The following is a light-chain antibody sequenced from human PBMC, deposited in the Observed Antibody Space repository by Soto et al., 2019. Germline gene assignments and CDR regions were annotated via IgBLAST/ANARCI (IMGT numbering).Light chain of an antibody. CDR3: QQYNNWPRT. CDR1: QSVNSN. Sequence: EIVMTQSPATLSLSPGERATLSCRASQSVNSNLAWYQQKPGQAPRLLIYGASTRATGIPARFSGSGSGTEFTLTISGLQSEDFAVYYCQQYNNWPRTFGQGTKVEIK. V-gene: IGKV3-15*01. J-gene: IGKJ1*01. CDR2: GAS.